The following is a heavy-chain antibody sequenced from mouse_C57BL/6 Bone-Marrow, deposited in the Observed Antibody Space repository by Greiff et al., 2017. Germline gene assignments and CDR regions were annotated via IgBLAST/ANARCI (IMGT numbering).Heavy chain of an antibody. Sequence: EVQLQQSGPELVKPGASVKIPCTASGYKFNDYNMDWVKQSHGKSLEWIGDLNPNNGGTIYNQKFKGKVTLTVDKSSSTAYMELRSLTSEDTAIYYWARDDGYFDYFDYWGQGTTLTVSS. V-gene: IGHV1-18*01. CDR3: ARDDGYFDYFDY. D-gene: IGHD2-3*01. CDR1: GYKFNDYN. CDR2: LNPNNGGT. J-gene: IGHJ2*01.